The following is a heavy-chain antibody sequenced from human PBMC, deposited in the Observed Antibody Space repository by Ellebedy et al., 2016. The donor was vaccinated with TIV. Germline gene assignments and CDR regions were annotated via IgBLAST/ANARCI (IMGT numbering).Heavy chain of an antibody. V-gene: IGHV4-31*03. CDR2: IYYTGDT. Sequence: TLSLTXTASGGSISSGNNYWSWIRQYPGKGLEWIGYIYYTGDTYYNPSLKSRVIISVDTSKNQFSLNLNSVTAADTALYYCARIWFGDLLSPEGDVWGQGTTVTVSS. CDR1: GGSISSGNNY. J-gene: IGHJ6*02. D-gene: IGHD3-10*01. CDR3: ARIWFGDLLSPEGDV.